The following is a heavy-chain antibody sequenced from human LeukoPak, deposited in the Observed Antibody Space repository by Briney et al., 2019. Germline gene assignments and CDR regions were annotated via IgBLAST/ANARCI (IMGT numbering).Heavy chain of an antibody. J-gene: IGHJ4*02. CDR3: ARGRGYGDYRGIRYFDY. Sequence: SETLSITCAVYGGSFSGYYWSWIRQPPGKGLEWIGEINHSGSTNYNPSLKSRVTISVDTSKNQFSLKLSSVTAADTAVYYCARGRGYGDYRGIRYFDYWGQGTLVTVSS. V-gene: IGHV4-34*01. CDR2: INHSGST. CDR1: GGSFSGYY. D-gene: IGHD4-17*01.